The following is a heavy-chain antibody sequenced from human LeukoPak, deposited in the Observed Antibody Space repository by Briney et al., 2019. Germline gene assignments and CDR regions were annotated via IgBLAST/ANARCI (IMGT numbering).Heavy chain of an antibody. CDR1: GFAFSSYW. J-gene: IGHJ4*02. Sequence: GSLRLSCAASGFAFSSYWMSWVRQAPGKGLEWVANIKPDESEKYYVGSVKGRFTISRDNAKNSLYLQMNSLRAEDTAVYYCAKWGPYDILTGRINWGQGTLVTVSS. CDR2: IKPDESEK. CDR3: AKWGPYDILTGRIN. V-gene: IGHV3-7*03. D-gene: IGHD3-9*01.